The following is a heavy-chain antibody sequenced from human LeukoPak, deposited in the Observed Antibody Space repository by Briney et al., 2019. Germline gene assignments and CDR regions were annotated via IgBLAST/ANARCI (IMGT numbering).Heavy chain of an antibody. J-gene: IGHJ1*01. D-gene: IGHD3-3*01. CDR3: ARRIAVFGEPEYFQR. CDR2: INPNNGDT. Sequence: ASVKVSCKASGYTFTGYYIHWVRQAPGRGLEWMGWINPNNGDTNYAQSFQGRVAMTRDTSITTAYMELSRLRSDDTAVYYCARRIAVFGEPEYFQRWGQGTLVTVSS. CDR1: GYTFTGYY. V-gene: IGHV1-2*02.